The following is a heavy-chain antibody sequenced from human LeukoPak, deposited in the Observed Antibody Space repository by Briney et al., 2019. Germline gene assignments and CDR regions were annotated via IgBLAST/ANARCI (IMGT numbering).Heavy chain of an antibody. V-gene: IGHV3-30*03. CDR1: GFTFSTYA. CDR3: ARELNY. Sequence: PGGSLRLSCAASGFTFSTYAMHWVRQAPGKGLEWVAVISFDGSNQYYADSVQGRFTISRDNSKNTLFLQMNSLRAEDTAVYYCARELNYWGQGTLVTVSS. J-gene: IGHJ4*02. CDR2: ISFDGSNQ.